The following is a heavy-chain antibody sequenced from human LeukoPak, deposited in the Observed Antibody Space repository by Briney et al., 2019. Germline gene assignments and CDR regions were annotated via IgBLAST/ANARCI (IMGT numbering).Heavy chain of an antibody. D-gene: IGHD1-1*01. CDR2: ISVYNGNT. J-gene: IGHJ1*01. CDR3: TRTTFLGSTYFQH. Sequence: ASVKVSCKASGHAFNTYGISWVRQAPGQGLEWVGWISVYNGNTHYAQKLQDRVTLTADTSTNTAYMEVRSLRPDDTAVYYRTRTTFLGSTYFQHWGQGTLVTVSS. V-gene: IGHV1-18*04. CDR1: GHAFNTYG.